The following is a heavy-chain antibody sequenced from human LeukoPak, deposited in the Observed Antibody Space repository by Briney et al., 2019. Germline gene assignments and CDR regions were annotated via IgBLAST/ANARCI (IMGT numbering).Heavy chain of an antibody. Sequence: SETLSLTCTVSGYSISSGDYWGWIRQPPGKGLEWIASIHHSGTTYYTPSLKSRGIISVDPSKNQLSLSLSSVTAADTAVYYCARGWSILRGGDWFDPWGQGTLVTVSS. CDR1: GYSISSGDY. CDR2: IHHSGTT. V-gene: IGHV4-38-2*02. CDR3: ARGWSILRGGDWFDP. J-gene: IGHJ5*02. D-gene: IGHD3-3*02.